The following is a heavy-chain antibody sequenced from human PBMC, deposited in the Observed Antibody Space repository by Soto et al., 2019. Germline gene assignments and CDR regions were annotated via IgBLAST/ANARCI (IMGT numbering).Heavy chain of an antibody. D-gene: IGHD3-3*01. J-gene: IGHJ6*03. CDR3: ARGRRGGYDFWSGYPPLGYYYYMDV. CDR2: MNPNSGNT. CDR1: GYTFTSYD. V-gene: IGHV1-8*01. Sequence: ASVKVSCKASGYTFTSYDINWVRQATGQGLEWMGWMNPNSGNTGYAQKFQGRVTMTRNTSISTAYMELSSLRSEDTAVYYCARGRRGGYDFWSGYPPLGYYYYMDVWGKGTTVTVSS.